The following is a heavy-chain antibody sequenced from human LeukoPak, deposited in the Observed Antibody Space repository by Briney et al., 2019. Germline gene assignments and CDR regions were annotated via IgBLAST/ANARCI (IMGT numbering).Heavy chain of an antibody. Sequence: PSETLSLTCTVSGGSISSSSYYWGWIRQPPGKGLEWIGSIYYSGSTYYNPSLKSRVTISVDTSKNQFSLKLSSVTAADTAVYYCARDLLTTVTTPPLYYYYYYMDVWGKGTTVTVSS. V-gene: IGHV4-39*07. D-gene: IGHD4-11*01. CDR2: IYYSGST. CDR3: ARDLLTTVTTPPLYYYYYYMDV. CDR1: GGSISSSSYY. J-gene: IGHJ6*03.